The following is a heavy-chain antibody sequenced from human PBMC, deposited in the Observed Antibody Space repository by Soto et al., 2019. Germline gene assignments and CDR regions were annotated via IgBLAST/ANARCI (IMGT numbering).Heavy chain of an antibody. D-gene: IGHD6-13*01. CDR3: ARGSWGTFYS. Sequence: TLSLTCAVSGGSISSGGSSWSWIRQPPGKGLEWLGDIYPSVSTYYNPSLKSRVTISVDRSKNQFSLKLSSVTAAYTSVYYCARGSWGTFYSWGRGSLVAFSS. V-gene: IGHV4-30-2*01. CDR2: IYPSVST. J-gene: IGHJ5*01. CDR1: GGSISSGGSS.